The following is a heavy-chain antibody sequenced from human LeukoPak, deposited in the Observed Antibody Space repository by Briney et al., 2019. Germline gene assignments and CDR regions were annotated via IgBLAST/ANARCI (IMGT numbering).Heavy chain of an antibody. D-gene: IGHD2-2*01. CDR1: GFTFSSYW. J-gene: IGHJ4*02. CDR2: IKQDESEK. Sequence: PGGSLRLSCAASGFTFSSYWMSWVRQAPGKGLEWVANIKQDESEKYYVDSVKGRFTISRDNAKNSLYLQMNSLRAEDTAVYYCARDKIEGPAKLDCWGQGILVTVSS. CDR3: ARDKIEGPAKLDC. V-gene: IGHV3-7*01.